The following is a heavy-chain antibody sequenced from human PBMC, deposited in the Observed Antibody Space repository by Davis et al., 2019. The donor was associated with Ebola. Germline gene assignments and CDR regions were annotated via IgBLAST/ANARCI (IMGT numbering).Heavy chain of an antibody. Sequence: GESLKISCSASGFTFSSYAMHWVRQAPGKGLEYVSAISSNGGSTYYADSVKGRFTISRDNSKNTLYLQMSSLRAEDTAVYYCARSHYVWGIKIDYYGMDVWGQGTTVTVSS. CDR2: ISSNGGST. D-gene: IGHD3-16*01. CDR1: GFTFSSYA. V-gene: IGHV3-64D*08. CDR3: ARSHYVWGIKIDYYGMDV. J-gene: IGHJ6*02.